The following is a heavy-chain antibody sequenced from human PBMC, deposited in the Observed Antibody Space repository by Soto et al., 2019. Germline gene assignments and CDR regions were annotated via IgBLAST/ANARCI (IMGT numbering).Heavy chain of an antibody. J-gene: IGHJ4*02. CDR3: SRLNYYDTSASGSHDY. D-gene: IGHD3-22*01. CDR1: GFTFSGSA. V-gene: IGHV3-73*01. Sequence: GVLILSCAASGFTFSGSAMHWVRQSSGQGLEWLGRIRSKANNYATEYAASVKGRFIISRDDSKTTVYLQMNSLKTEDTAVYYCSRLNYYDTSASGSHDYWGQGTLVTVSS. CDR2: IRSKANNYAT.